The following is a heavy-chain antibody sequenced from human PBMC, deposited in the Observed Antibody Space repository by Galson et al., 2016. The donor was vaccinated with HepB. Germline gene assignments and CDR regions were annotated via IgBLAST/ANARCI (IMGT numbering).Heavy chain of an antibody. CDR1: GYSFTDYA. D-gene: IGHD6-25*01. Sequence: SVKVSCKASGYSFTDYAMQWVRQAPGLRFEWLGWIHAGTGNSDYSPKFRDRVTITTDTSASTPYLELSSLTSEDTAVYYCATDRTAPATGGWFDPWGQGTLVTVSS. CDR3: ATDRTAPATGGWFDP. V-gene: IGHV1-3*01. J-gene: IGHJ5*02. CDR2: IHAGTGNS.